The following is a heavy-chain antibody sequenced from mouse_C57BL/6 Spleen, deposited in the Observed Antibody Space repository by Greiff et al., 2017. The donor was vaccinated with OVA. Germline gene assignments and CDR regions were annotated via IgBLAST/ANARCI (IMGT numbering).Heavy chain of an antibody. CDR3: ARLRSWYFDV. D-gene: IGHD1-1*01. J-gene: IGHJ1*03. CDR1: GFTFSDYG. Sequence: DVHLVESGGGLVKPGGSLKLSCAASGFTFSDYGMHWVRQAPEKGLEWVAYISSGSSTIYYADTVKGRFTISRDNAKNTLFLQMTSLRSEDTAMYYCARLRSWYFDVWGTGTTVTVSS. V-gene: IGHV5-17*01. CDR2: ISSGSSTI.